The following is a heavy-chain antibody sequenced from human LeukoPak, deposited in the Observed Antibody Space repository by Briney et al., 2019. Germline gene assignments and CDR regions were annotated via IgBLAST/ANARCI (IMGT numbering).Heavy chain of an antibody. Sequence: LRLSCAASGFTFSSYSMNWIRQPPGKGLEWIGYIYYSGSTYYNPSLKSRVTISVDTSKNQFSLKLSSVTAADTAVYYCARPSMVRGVYDAFDIWGQGTMVTVSS. CDR1: GFTFSSYS. CDR3: ARPSMVRGVYDAFDI. D-gene: IGHD3-10*01. CDR2: IYYSGST. J-gene: IGHJ3*02. V-gene: IGHV4-30-4*08.